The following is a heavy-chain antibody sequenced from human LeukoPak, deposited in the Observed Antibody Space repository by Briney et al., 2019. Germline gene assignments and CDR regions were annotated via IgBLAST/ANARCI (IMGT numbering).Heavy chain of an antibody. D-gene: IGHD2-2*01. J-gene: IGHJ4*02. Sequence: APVTVSCKASGYTFTGYYIHWVRQAPGQGLEWMGWINPKSGGTNYAQKLQSRVTTTRDTSITTAHMELRRLRSDDTAVYYCARVVPAAMADYWGQGALVTVSS. V-gene: IGHV1-2*02. CDR2: INPKSGGT. CDR3: ARVVPAAMADY. CDR1: GYTFTGYY.